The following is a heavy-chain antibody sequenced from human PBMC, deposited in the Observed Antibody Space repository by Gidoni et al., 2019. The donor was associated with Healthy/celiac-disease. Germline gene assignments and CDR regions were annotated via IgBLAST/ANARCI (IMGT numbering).Heavy chain of an antibody. CDR2: ISGSGGST. CDR3: AKGDSYYDSSGYYGPDAFDI. V-gene: IGHV3-23*01. CDR1: GFTFISYA. D-gene: IGHD3-22*01. J-gene: IGHJ3*02. Sequence: EVQLLESGGGLVQPGGSLRLSCAASGFTFISYAMSWVRQAPGKGLGWVSAISGSGGSTYYADSVKGRFTISRDNSKNTLYLQMNSLRAEDTAVYYCAKGDSYYDSSGYYGPDAFDIWGQGTMVTVSS.